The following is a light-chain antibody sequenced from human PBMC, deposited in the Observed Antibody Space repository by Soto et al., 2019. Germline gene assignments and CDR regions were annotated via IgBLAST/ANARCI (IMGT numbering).Light chain of an antibody. CDR1: QSVGSS. CDR3: QQYSNWPPST. CDR2: GAS. Sequence: EIVMTQSPATVSVSPGERATLSCRATQSVGSSLAWYQQKPGQAPRLLIYGASTRASGIPARFSGSGSGTEFTLTISSLQSEDFAVYYCQQYSNWPPSTFGQGTRLEIK. V-gene: IGKV3-15*01. J-gene: IGKJ5*01.